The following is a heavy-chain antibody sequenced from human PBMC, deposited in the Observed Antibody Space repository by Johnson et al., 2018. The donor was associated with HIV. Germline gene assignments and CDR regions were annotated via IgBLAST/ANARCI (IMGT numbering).Heavy chain of an antibody. J-gene: IGHJ3*01. CDR2: ISSGGDTI. V-gene: IGHV3-11*04. CDR1: RFSVSDHY. D-gene: IGHD3-3*01. CDR3: ARSPRLAVTHYNFWSGPGLFDV. Sequence: QVQLVESGGGLVKPGGSLRLSCAASRFSVSDHYMSWIRQGLGKGLEWVSYISSGGDTIYYADSVKGRFTISRDHANNSLYLQMNSLRAEDTAVYYCARSPRLAVTHYNFWSGPGLFDVCGQGTIVTVSS.